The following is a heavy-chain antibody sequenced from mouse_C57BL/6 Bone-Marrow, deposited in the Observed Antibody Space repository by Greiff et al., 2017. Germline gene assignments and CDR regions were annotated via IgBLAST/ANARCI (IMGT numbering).Heavy chain of an antibody. J-gene: IGHJ2*01. CDR1: GYTFPSYW. CDR2: IYPTSGRT. Sequence: VQLQQPGAELVKPGASVKMSCKASGYTFPSYWITWVKQRPGQGLEWIGDIYPTSGRTNYNEKFKSKVILTVDTSSNTAYMQLSSLTSEDSAVFYCARSGPLGRSFDYWGQGTTLTVSS. CDR3: ARSGPLGRSFDY. V-gene: IGHV1-55*01. D-gene: IGHD4-1*01.